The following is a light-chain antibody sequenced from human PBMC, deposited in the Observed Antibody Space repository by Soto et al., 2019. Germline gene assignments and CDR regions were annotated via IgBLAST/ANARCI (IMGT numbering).Light chain of an antibody. Sequence: EIVMTQSPATLSVSPGERATLSCRASQSVGGTLAWYQQKPGQAPRLLIYHAIARATGIPTRFSGSGSGTEFTLTISSLEPEDFAVYYCQQRSNWPITFGQGTRLEIK. CDR3: QQRSNWPIT. V-gene: IGKV3-11*01. CDR2: HAI. CDR1: QSVGGT. J-gene: IGKJ5*01.